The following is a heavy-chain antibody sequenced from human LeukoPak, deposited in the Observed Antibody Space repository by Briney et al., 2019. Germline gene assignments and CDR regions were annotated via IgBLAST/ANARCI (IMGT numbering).Heavy chain of an antibody. CDR2: IYYSGST. V-gene: IGHV4-39*07. D-gene: IGHD6-19*01. CDR1: GGSISSSIYY. J-gene: IGHJ6*03. CDR3: ARVTPYSSGWLVGYYYYYYMDV. Sequence: SETLSLTCTVSGGSISSSIYYWGWIRQSPGKGLEWIGSIYYSGSTYYNPSLKSRVTLSVDTSKNQYSLKVTSVTAADTAVYHCARVTPYSSGWLVGYYYYYYMDVWGKGTTVTVSS.